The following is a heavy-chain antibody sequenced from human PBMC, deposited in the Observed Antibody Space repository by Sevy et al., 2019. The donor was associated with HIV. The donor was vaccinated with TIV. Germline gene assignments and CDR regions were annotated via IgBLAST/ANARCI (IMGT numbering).Heavy chain of an antibody. Sequence: ASVKVSCKASGYTFTGYYMHWVRQAPGQGLEWMGRINPNSGGTNYAQKFQGRVTMTRDTSISTAYMELGRLRSDDTAVYYCASFSGTTRDRADYWGQGTLVTVSS. J-gene: IGHJ4*02. V-gene: IGHV1-2*06. CDR2: INPNSGGT. D-gene: IGHD1-7*01. CDR3: ASFSGTTRDRADY. CDR1: GYTFTGYY.